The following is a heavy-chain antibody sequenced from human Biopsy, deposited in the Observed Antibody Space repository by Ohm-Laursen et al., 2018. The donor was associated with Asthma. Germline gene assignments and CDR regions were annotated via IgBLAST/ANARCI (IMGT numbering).Heavy chain of an antibody. CDR3: ARCQVGYSSGWSLLLKKIYYSGMDV. Sequence: GASVKASCKAPGGTLSNFAISWVRQAPGQGLEWLGGIMTVFGKTNYAQKFQCRVTITADETTSTAYMEVTSLRSEDTAIYYCARCQVGYSSGWSLLLKKIYYSGMDVWGQGTAVTVSS. D-gene: IGHD6-19*01. V-gene: IGHV1-69*13. CDR2: IMTVFGKT. CDR1: GGTLSNFA. J-gene: IGHJ6*02.